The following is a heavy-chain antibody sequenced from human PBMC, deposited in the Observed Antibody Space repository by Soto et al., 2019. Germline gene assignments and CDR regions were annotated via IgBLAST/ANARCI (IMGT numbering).Heavy chain of an antibody. CDR2: ISAYNGNT. CDR1: GYTFTSYG. J-gene: IGHJ5*02. CDR3: ASSAAAGYWFDP. Sequence: ASVKVSCKASGYTFTSYGISWVRQAPGQGLEWMGWISAYNGNTNYAQKLQGRVTMTTDTSTSTAYMELRSLRSDDTAVYYCASSAAAGYWFDPWGQGTLVTVPQ. D-gene: IGHD6-13*01. V-gene: IGHV1-18*01.